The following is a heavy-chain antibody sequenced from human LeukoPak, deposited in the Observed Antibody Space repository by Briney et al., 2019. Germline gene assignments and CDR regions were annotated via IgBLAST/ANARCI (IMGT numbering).Heavy chain of an antibody. V-gene: IGHV3-21*01. D-gene: IGHD1-26*01. Sequence: PGGSLRPSCAASGFTFSSYSMNWVRQAPGKGLEWVSSISSSSSYIYYADSVKGRFTISRDNAKNSLYLQINSLRAEDTAVYYCARDPDRVGATPPDYWGQGTLVTVSS. CDR2: ISSSSSYI. CDR1: GFTFSSYS. J-gene: IGHJ4*02. CDR3: ARDPDRVGATPPDY.